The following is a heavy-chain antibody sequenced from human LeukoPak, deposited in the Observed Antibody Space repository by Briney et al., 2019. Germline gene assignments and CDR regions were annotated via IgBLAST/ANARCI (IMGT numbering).Heavy chain of an antibody. D-gene: IGHD3-10*01. J-gene: IGHJ4*02. CDR1: GFTFNGYW. CDR2: ISSSSSYI. Sequence: GGSLRLSCAASGFTFNGYWMSWVRQAPGKGLEWVSSISSSSSYIYYADSVKGRFTISRDNAKNSLYLQMNSLRAEDTAVYYCASTYYYGSGSHDYWGQGTLVTVSS. V-gene: IGHV3-21*01. CDR3: ASTYYYGSGSHDY.